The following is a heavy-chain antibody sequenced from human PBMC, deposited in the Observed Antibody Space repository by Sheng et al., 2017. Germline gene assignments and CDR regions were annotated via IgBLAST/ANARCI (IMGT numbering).Heavy chain of an antibody. CDR1: GYSISSGYY. V-gene: IGHV4-38-2*02. CDR2: IYHSGST. D-gene: IGHD3-22*01. CDR3: AREGNDYDSSGYYSDDY. J-gene: IGHJ4*02. Sequence: QVQLQESGPGLVKPSETLSLTCAVSGYSISSGYYWGWIRQPPGKGLEWIGSIYHSGSTYYNPSLKSRVTISVDTSKNQFSLKLSSVTAADTAVYYCAREGNDYDSSGYYSDDYWGQGTLVTVSS.